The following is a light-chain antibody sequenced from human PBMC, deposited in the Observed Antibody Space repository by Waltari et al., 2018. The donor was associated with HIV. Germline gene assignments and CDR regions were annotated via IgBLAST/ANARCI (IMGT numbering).Light chain of an antibody. V-gene: IGLV8-61*01. CDR3: SLYMSGGSWV. Sequence: QTVVTQERSFSVSPGGTVTLTCGLSPGSVSTSHCPSWYQQTPGQAPGTLISLTGTPSYEVPGRFSGSLLENKAALSHTRAQADDESDYCRSLYMSGGSWVFGGGTTLTVL. J-gene: IGLJ3*02. CDR2: LTG. CDR1: PGSVSTSHC.